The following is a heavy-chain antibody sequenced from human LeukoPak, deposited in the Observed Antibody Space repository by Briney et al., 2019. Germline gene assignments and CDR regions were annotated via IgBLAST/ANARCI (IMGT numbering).Heavy chain of an antibody. CDR1: GGSITSGRYF. CDR3: ARDLASYYGSGSYYNYFNY. J-gene: IGHJ4*02. CDR2: IYTSGST. Sequence: SQTLSLTCTVSGGSITSGRYFWRWIRQPAGKGLEWIGRIYTSGSTNYNPSLKSRVTMSVDTSKNQFSLKLSSVTAADTAVYCCARDLASYYGSGSYYNYFNYWGQGTLVTVSS. V-gene: IGHV4-61*02. D-gene: IGHD3-10*01.